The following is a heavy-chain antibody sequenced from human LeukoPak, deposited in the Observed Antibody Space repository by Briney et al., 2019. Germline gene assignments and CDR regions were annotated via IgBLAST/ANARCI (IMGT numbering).Heavy chain of an antibody. V-gene: IGHV4-39*07. CDR3: ARVGCLNFDWLSPYYYGMDV. J-gene: IGHJ6*02. D-gene: IGHD3-9*01. CDR2: IYYSGST. Sequence: PSETLSLTCTVSGGSISSSSYYWGWIRQPPGKGLEWIGSIYYSGSTYYNPSLKSRVTISVDTSKNQFSLKLSSVTAADTAVYYCARVGCLNFDWLSPYYYGMDVWGQGTTVTVSS. CDR1: GGSISSSSYY.